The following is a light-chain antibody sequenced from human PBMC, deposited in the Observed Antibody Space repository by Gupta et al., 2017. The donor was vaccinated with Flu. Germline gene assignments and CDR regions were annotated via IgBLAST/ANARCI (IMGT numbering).Light chain of an antibody. Sequence: SALTQPASVSGPPGPSVTISCTGTSSDVGGYNYVSWYQQHPGKAPNLMIYEVSSRPAGVASRFSGSKSGNTASLTISGLQAEDEADYYCSSDTSSSTVVFGGGTKLTVL. J-gene: IGLJ2*01. CDR1: SSDVGGYNY. CDR3: SSDTSSSTVV. CDR2: EVS. V-gene: IGLV2-14*01.